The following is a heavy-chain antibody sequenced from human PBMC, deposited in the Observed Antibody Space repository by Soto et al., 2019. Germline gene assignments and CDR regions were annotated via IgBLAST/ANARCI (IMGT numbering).Heavy chain of an antibody. V-gene: IGHV1-69*13. CDR3: ARGYEVATMVDWFDP. D-gene: IGHD5-12*01. Sequence: ASVKVSCKASGGTFSSYAISWVRQAPGQGLEWMGGIIPIFGTANYAQKFQGRVTITADESTSTAYMELSSLRSEDTAVYYCARGYEVATMVDWFDPWGQGTLVTVSS. CDR2: IIPIFGTA. J-gene: IGHJ5*02. CDR1: GGTFSSYA.